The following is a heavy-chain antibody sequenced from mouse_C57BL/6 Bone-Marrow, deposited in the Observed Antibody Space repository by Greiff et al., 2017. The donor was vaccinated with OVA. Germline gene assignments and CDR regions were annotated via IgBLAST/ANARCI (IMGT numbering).Heavy chain of an antibody. CDR3: TRGDYDYDEGYWYFDV. CDR1: GYTFTDYE. J-gene: IGHJ1*03. Sequence: QVQLQQSGAELVRPGASVTLSCKASGYTFTDYEMHWVKQTPVHGLEWIGAIDPETGGTAYNQKFKGKAILTADKSSSTAYMELRSLTSEDSAVYYCTRGDYDYDEGYWYFDVWGTGTTVTVSS. CDR2: IDPETGGT. D-gene: IGHD2-4*01. V-gene: IGHV1-15*01.